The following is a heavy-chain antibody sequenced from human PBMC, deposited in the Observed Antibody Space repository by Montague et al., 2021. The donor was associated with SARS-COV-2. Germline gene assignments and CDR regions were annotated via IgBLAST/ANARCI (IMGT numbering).Heavy chain of an antibody. CDR2: IYYSGST. D-gene: IGHD6-13*01. Sequence: SETLSLTCTVSGGSISSSSYYWGWIRQPPGKGLEWIGSIYYSGSTXYNPSVKSRVTISVDTSKNQFSLKLSSVTAADTAVYYCARVGRQQLVRLSGMDVWGQETTVTVSS. V-gene: IGHV4-39*07. J-gene: IGHJ6*02. CDR1: GGSISSSSYY. CDR3: ARVGRQQLVRLSGMDV.